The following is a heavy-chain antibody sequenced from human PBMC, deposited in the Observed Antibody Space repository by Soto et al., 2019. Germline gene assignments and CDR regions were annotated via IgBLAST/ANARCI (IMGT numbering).Heavy chain of an antibody. J-gene: IGHJ3*01. CDR1: GFTFDDYA. D-gene: IGHD4-4*01. Sequence: QLVESGGGLVQPGRSLRLSCAASGFTFDDYAMHWVRQAPGKGLEWVSGISWSGDNMAYADSVKGRFITSRDNVKNSLNLQMNSLRVEDTALYHCVKVSYSSLTTLGSAFDVWGQGTMVTVS. V-gene: IGHV3-9*01. CDR3: VKVSYSSLTTLGSAFDV. CDR2: ISWSGDNM.